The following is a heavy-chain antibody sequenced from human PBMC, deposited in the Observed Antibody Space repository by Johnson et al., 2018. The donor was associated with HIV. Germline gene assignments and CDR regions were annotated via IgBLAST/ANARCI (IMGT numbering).Heavy chain of an antibody. D-gene: IGHD3-3*01. V-gene: IGHV3-23*04. CDR3: AKDLGWFIGLEI. Sequence: VQLVESGGGLVQPGGSLRLSCAASGFAFSSYAMTWVRQAPGKGLEWVSAISGSGGSTYYADSVKGRFTISRDNSKNTLYLQMNSLRAEETAVYYCAKDLGWFIGLEIWGPGTMVTVSS. CDR1: GFAFSSYA. CDR2: ISGSGGST. J-gene: IGHJ3*02.